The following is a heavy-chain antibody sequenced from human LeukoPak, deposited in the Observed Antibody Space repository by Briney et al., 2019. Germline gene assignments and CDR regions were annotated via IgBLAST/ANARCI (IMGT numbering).Heavy chain of an antibody. D-gene: IGHD6-13*01. CDR1: GFTFSSYW. J-gene: IGHJ4*02. Sequence: GGSLRLSCAASGFTFSSYWMSWVRQAPGKGLEWVSGINNSGDSTYYEDSVKGRFTISRDNSKNTLYLQMNSLRAEDTAVYYCARSRSSGGGYFDYWGQGTLVTVSS. CDR2: INNSGDST. CDR3: ARSRSSGGGYFDY. V-gene: IGHV3-23*01.